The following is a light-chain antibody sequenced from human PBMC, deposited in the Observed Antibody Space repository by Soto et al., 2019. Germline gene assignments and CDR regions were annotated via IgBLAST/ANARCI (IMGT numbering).Light chain of an antibody. CDR2: GAS. V-gene: IGKV3-15*01. CDR1: QSVGSN. J-gene: IGKJ1*01. Sequence: EIVMTQSPATLSASPGERATLSCRASQSVGSNLAWYQQKPGQAPRLLIYGASTRATGIPARFSGSGSATEFTLTISILQSEDFGIYFCQQYNNWPPDRTFGQGTKVEIK. CDR3: QQYNNWPPDRT.